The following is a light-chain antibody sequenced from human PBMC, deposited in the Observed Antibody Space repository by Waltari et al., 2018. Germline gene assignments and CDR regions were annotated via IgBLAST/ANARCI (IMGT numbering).Light chain of an antibody. J-gene: IGKJ3*01. Sequence: EIVLTQSPATLSLSPGDTATLSCRASQNVDSYFAWYQQKPGQPPRLLIYHASYSASGVPARFSGGGSGTDFTLTISGLEPEDFAVYYCQQRSNWPLTFGPGTKVDIK. CDR3: QQRSNWPLT. CDR2: HAS. V-gene: IGKV3-11*01. CDR1: QNVDSY.